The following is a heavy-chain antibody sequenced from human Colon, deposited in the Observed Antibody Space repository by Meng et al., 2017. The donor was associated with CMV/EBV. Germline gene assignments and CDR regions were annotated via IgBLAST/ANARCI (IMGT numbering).Heavy chain of an antibody. CDR1: GLTLSNYW. CDR2: IKEDGSEK. V-gene: IGHV3-7*01. CDR3: ARDYCSSPSCYDYVLDV. J-gene: IGHJ6*02. Sequence: GGSLRLSCGASGLTLSNYWMTWVRQAPGKGLEWLANIKEDGSEKYYADSVKGRFTISRDNAKNSLYLHMNNLRAEDTAVYYCARDYCSSPSCYDYVLDVWGQGTTVTVSS. D-gene: IGHD2-2*01.